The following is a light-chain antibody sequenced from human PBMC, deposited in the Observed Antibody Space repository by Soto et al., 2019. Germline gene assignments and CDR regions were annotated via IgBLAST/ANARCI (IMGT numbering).Light chain of an antibody. V-gene: IGKV3D-15*01. CDR3: QQYNSWPLT. CDR1: HSVGSD. J-gene: IGKJ4*01. CDR2: DIF. Sequence: EIVMTQSQTTLSVSLWERATLSCRANHSVGSDLACSQQEPGQALRLAIYDIFTRATGVPTRISGSGSGTEFTLTIRSLQSEDFAVYYCQQYNSWPLTFGGGTKVDIK.